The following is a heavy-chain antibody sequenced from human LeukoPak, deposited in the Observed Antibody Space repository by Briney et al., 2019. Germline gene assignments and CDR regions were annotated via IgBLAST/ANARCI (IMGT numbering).Heavy chain of an antibody. Sequence: GGSLRLSCAASGFTVSSNYMSWVRQPPGKGLEWVSVIYSGGSTYYADSVKGRFTISRDNSKNTLYLQMNSLRAEDTAVYYCASELYYYDSSGYYRYFDYWGQGTLVTVSS. CDR1: GFTVSSNY. D-gene: IGHD3-22*01. J-gene: IGHJ4*02. CDR3: ASELYYYDSSGYYRYFDY. V-gene: IGHV3-66*02. CDR2: IYSGGST.